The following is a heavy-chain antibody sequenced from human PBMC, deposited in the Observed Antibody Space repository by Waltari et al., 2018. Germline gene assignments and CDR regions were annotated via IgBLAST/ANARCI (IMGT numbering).Heavy chain of an antibody. CDR3: AREIAAARGGWFDP. CDR1: GGSISSSNW. V-gene: IGHV4-4*02. J-gene: IGHJ5*02. Sequence: QVQLQESGPGLVKPSGTLSLTCAVSGGSISSSNWWSWVRQPPGKGLEWIGVIYHNGITNYNPSLKSRVTISVDKSKNQFSLKLSSVTAADTAVYYCAREIAAARGGWFDPWGQGTLVTVSS. CDR2: IYHNGIT. D-gene: IGHD6-13*01.